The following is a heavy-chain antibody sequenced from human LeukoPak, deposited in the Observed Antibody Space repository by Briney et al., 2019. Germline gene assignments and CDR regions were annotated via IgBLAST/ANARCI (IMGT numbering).Heavy chain of an antibody. D-gene: IGHD3-22*01. V-gene: IGHV4-59*01. CDR2: IYYSGST. Sequence: SETLSLTCTVSSGSFSTYYWSWIRQPPGKGLEWIGYIYYSGSTNYNPSLQSRVTISVDTSKNQFSLRLSSVTAADTAVYYCARENSYYDSSGYYYGSGYFDYWGQGTLVSVSS. CDR3: ARENSYYDSSGYYYGSGYFDY. CDR1: SGSFSTYY. J-gene: IGHJ4*02.